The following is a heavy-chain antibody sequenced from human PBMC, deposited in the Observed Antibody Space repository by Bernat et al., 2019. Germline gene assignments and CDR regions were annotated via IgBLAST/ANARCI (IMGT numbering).Heavy chain of an antibody. CDR3: AKSYGFGEPSFGMDV. CDR1: GFTFSSYG. CDR2: ISYDGSNK. V-gene: IGHV3-30*18. D-gene: IGHD3-10*01. Sequence: QVQLVESGGGVVQPGRSLRLSCAASGFTFSSYGMHWVRQAPGKGLEWVAVISYDGSNKYYADSVKGRFTISRDNSKTTLYLQMNSLRAEDTAVYYCAKSYGFGEPSFGMDVWGQGTTVTVSS. J-gene: IGHJ6*02.